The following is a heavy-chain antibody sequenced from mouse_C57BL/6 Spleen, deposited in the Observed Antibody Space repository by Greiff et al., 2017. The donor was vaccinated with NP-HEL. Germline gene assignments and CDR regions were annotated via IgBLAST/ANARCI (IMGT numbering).Heavy chain of an antibody. J-gene: IGHJ2*01. Sequence: DVKLVESGGGLVKPGGSLKLSCAASGFTFSSYAMSWVRQTPEKRLEWVATISDGGSYTYYPDNVKGRFTISRDNAKNNLYLQMSHLKSEDTAMYYCARGYYGFDYWGQGTTLTVSS. D-gene: IGHD1-1*01. CDR3: ARGYYGFDY. CDR1: GFTFSSYA. V-gene: IGHV5-4*03. CDR2: ISDGGSYT.